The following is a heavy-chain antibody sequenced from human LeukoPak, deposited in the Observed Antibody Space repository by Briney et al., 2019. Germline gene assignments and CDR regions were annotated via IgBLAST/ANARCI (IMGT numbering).Heavy chain of an antibody. V-gene: IGHV5-51*01. CDR2: IQPGDADT. D-gene: IGHD1-14*01. J-gene: IGHJ5*02. Sequence: AESLNSYCNGSGYSFSDYAMAWVRQMSGQGLGWMGIIQPGDADTEYSTSFQGHVTISADNPISTAYLQWSSLKASDTDIYYCARRRIRWFDPWGQGTLVTASS. CDR1: GYSFSDYA. CDR3: ARRRIRWFDP.